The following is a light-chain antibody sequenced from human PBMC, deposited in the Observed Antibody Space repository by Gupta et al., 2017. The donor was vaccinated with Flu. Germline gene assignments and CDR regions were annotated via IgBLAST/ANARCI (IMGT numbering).Light chain of an antibody. V-gene: IGLV1-44*01. J-gene: IGLJ1*01. CDR3: AAWDDSLNGHYV. Sequence: QSVLAQPPSAYGTPGQRVTISCSGTSSNIGSNFVNWYQQVPGTAPKLLIYGNNQRPSGVPDRFSGSKSGTSASMAISGLQSEDEADYYCAAWDDSLNGHYVFGTGTKVTVL. CDR2: GNN. CDR1: SSNIGSNF.